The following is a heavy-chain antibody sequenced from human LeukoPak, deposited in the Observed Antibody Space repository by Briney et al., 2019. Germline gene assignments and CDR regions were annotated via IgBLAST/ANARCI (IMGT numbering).Heavy chain of an antibody. CDR2: IYYSGST. CDR1: GGSISRGGYY. V-gene: IGHV4-31*03. Sequence: SETRSLTCTVAGGSISRGGYYWGWIRQPPGNGLEWIGSIYYSGSTYYNPSLKSRVTISVDTSKNQFSLKLSSVTAADTAVYYRARGVLDQKYYDILTPIYFDYWGQGTLVTVSS. J-gene: IGHJ4*02. CDR3: ARGVLDQKYYDILTPIYFDY. D-gene: IGHD3-9*01.